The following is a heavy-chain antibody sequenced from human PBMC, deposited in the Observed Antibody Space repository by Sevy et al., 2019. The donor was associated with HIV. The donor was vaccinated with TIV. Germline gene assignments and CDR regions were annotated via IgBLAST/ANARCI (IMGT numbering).Heavy chain of an antibody. CDR3: ARRWNIVVVVAATHRRYNWFDP. D-gene: IGHD2-15*01. Sequence: GRSLRLSCAASGFTFSDYYMSWIRQAPGKGLEWVSYISSSGSTIYYADSVKGRFTISRDNAKNSLYLQMNSLRAEDTAVYYCARRWNIVVVVAATHRRYNWFDPWGQGTLVTVSS. J-gene: IGHJ5*02. CDR2: ISSSGSTI. V-gene: IGHV3-11*04. CDR1: GFTFSDYY.